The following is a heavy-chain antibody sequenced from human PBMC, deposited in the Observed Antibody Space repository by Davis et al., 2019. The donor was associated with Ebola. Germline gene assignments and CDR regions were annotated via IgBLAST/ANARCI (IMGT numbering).Heavy chain of an antibody. CDR1: GGSFSGYY. Sequence: PSETLSLTCAVYGGSFSGYYWSWIRQPPGKGLEWIGEINHSGSTNYNPSLKSRVTISVDTSKNQFSLKLSSVTAADTAVYYCARGTAITDGSGSYCDAFDIWGQGTMVTVSS. D-gene: IGHD3-10*01. V-gene: IGHV4-34*01. CDR2: INHSGST. J-gene: IGHJ3*02. CDR3: ARGTAITDGSGSYCDAFDI.